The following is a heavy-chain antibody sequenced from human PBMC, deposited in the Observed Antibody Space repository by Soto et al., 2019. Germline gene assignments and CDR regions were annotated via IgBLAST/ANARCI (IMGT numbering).Heavy chain of an antibody. CDR3: ASRGRDGYKYTSDY. D-gene: IGHD5-12*01. Sequence: GASVKVSCKASGGTFSSYAISWVRQAPGQGLEWMGGIIPIFGTANYAQKFQGRVTITADESTSTAYMGLSSLRSEDTAVYYCASRGRDGYKYTSDYWGQGTLVTVSS. CDR1: GGTFSSYA. CDR2: IIPIFGTA. V-gene: IGHV1-69*13. J-gene: IGHJ4*02.